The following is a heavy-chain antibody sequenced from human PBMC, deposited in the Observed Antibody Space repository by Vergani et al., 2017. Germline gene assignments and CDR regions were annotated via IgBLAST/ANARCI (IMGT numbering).Heavy chain of an antibody. D-gene: IGHD6-6*01. Sequence: EVQLVESGGGLVQPGGSLRLSCAASGFTFSNYYMSWIRQAPGKGLEWVSYISSGSSIYYANSVKGRFTISRENAKNSLYLQMNGLRAGDTAVYYCARRDSSSPALDYWGQGTLVTVSS. J-gene: IGHJ4*02. CDR3: ARRDSSSPALDY. CDR1: GFTFSNYY. CDR2: ISSGSSI. V-gene: IGHV3-69-1*01.